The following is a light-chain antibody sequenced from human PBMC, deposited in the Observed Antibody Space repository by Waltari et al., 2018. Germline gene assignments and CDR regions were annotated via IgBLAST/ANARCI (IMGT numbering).Light chain of an antibody. CDR3: QQFYTSPRIT. Sequence: DIVMTQTPDSLAVSLGERATINCKSSQSLLHTSTNKNSLAWYQHKPGQPPKRLFYWASTRESGVPDRFAASGSGTDFTLIITSLQAEDVAVYFCQQFYTSPRITFGPGTKVDI. V-gene: IGKV4-1*01. J-gene: IGKJ3*01. CDR2: WAS. CDR1: QSLLHTSTNKNS.